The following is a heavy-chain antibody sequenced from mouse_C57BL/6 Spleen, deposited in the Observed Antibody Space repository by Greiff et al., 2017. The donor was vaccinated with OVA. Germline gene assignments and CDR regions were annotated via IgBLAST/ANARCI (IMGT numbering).Heavy chain of an antibody. D-gene: IGHD2-1*01. CDR1: GYTFTSYW. J-gene: IGHJ2*01. CDR3: ATYGNYVGY. CDR2: IDPSDSET. V-gene: IGHV1-52*01. Sequence: VQLQQPGAELVRPGSSVKLSCKASGYTFTSYWMHWVKQRPIQGLEWIGNIDPSDSETHYNQKFKDKATLTVDKSSSTAYMQLSSLTSEDAAVYYCATYGNYVGYWGQGTTLTVSS.